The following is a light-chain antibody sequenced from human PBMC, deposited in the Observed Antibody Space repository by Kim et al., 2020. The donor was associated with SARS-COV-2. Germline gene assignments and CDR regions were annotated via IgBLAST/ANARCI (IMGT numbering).Light chain of an antibody. CDR3: QSYDNSLSSYV. CDR1: SSKIGAGYD. J-gene: IGLJ1*01. Sequence: KVPITSTGRSSKIGAGYDEHWYQQLPTTAPKLLMYGNNNRPSGVPDRFSGSKSCTSASLAITGLQAEDEADYYCQSYDNSLSSYVFGSGTKVTVL. V-gene: IGLV1-40*01. CDR2: GNN.